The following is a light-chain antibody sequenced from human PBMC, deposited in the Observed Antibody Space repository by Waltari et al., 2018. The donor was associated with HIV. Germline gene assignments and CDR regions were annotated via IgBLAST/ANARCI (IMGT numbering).Light chain of an antibody. CDR3: TSRDTTTSHLVL. CDR1: SLTSTY. V-gene: IGLV3-19*01. Sequence: SSELTQAPAVSVALGQTVRITCQGDSLTSTYASWYQQKPGQTPILLFYGKNNRPSGIPGRFSGSNSGNTTSLTITGAQAEDEADYYCTSRDTTTSHLVLFGGGTKLTVL. CDR2: GKN. J-gene: IGLJ3*02.